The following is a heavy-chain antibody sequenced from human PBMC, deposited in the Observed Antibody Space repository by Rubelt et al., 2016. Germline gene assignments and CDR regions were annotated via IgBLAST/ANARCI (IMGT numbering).Heavy chain of an antibody. V-gene: IGHV2-5*01. J-gene: IGHJ4*02. Sequence: QITLKESGPSLVRPTQTLTLTCTFSGFSLTASGLGVGWIRPTPGKALEWLALIHWNNGEEYSTSLKRRLTITKDTSKNQVVLTMTNGDPVSTATYYCVRRAWHCYDYCGQGTLVTDS. CDR3: VRRAWHCYDY. CDR1: GFSLTASGLG. CDR2: IHWNNGE.